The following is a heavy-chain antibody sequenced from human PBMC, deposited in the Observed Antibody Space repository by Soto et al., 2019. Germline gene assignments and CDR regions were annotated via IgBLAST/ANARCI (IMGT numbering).Heavy chain of an antibody. CDR1: GFTFSSYA. J-gene: IGHJ4*02. CDR3: ARDQARGYFDY. V-gene: IGHV3-30-3*01. Sequence: GESLKISCAASGFTFSSYAMHWVRQAPGKGLEWVAVISYDGSNKYYADSVKGRFTISRDNSKNTLYLQMNSLRAEDTAVYYCARDQARGYFDYWGQGTLVTVSS. CDR2: ISYDGSNK.